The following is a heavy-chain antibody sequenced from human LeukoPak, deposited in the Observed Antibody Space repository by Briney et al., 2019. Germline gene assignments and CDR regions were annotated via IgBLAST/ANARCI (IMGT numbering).Heavy chain of an antibody. CDR1: GFTFTSYS. Sequence: PGGSLRLSCAASGFTFTSYSMNWARQAPGKGLEWVSSISSSSDYIYYADSVRGRFTISRDNAKNSLYVQMNSLRAEDTAVYYCARGSGSGSYYPRFDYWGRGTVVTVSS. D-gene: IGHD3-10*01. J-gene: IGHJ4*02. CDR2: ISSSSDYI. V-gene: IGHV3-21*01. CDR3: ARGSGSGSYYPRFDY.